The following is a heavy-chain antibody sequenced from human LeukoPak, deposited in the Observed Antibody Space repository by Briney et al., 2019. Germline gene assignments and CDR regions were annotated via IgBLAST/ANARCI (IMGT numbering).Heavy chain of an antibody. D-gene: IGHD1-26*01. Sequence: GGSLRLSCAASGFIFSTIYMSWVRQTPGQGLEWVANINVDGTAEYYVDSVKGRFTISRDNAKNSLYLQMNSLRAEDTAVYYCARDPYRFAFDIWGQGTVVLVSS. CDR1: GFIFSTIY. CDR2: INVDGTAE. CDR3: ARDPYRFAFDI. V-gene: IGHV3-7*03. J-gene: IGHJ3*02.